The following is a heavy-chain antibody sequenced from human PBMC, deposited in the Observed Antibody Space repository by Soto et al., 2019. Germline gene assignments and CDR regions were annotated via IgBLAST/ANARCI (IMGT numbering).Heavy chain of an antibody. J-gene: IGHJ1*01. Sequence: PSETLSLTCTVSGGSISTSNYYWGWVRQPPGKGLDWIGNIYYSGTTNYNPSLKSRVTISVDTSKNQFSLKLSSVTAADTAVYYCARGRRPHPLQHWGQGTLVTVYS. CDR2: IYYSGTT. CDR1: GGSISTSNYY. CDR3: ARGRRPHPLQH. V-gene: IGHV4-39*07.